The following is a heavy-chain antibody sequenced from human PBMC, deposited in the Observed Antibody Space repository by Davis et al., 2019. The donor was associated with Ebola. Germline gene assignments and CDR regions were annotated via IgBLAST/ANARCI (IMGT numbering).Heavy chain of an antibody. D-gene: IGHD1-26*01. CDR3: ARWGSTGNSIVPAFDV. J-gene: IGHJ3*01. CDR2: IYHSGST. Sequence: SETLSLTCAVSGDSISSRNWWRWVRQFPGKGLEWIGEIYHSGSTNYHPFLKSRLNIAVDTSKNQVSLTLTSVTAADTAVDYCARWGSTGNSIVPAFDVWGQGTMVAVSS. CDR1: GDSISSRNW. V-gene: IGHV4-4*02.